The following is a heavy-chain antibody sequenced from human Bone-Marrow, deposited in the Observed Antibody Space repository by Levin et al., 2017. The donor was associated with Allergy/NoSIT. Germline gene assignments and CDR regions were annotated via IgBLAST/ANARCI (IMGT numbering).Heavy chain of an antibody. CDR3: ARQGGYTYVPFDL. CDR1: EFTVSTYY. D-gene: IGHD5-18*01. J-gene: IGHJ4*02. V-gene: IGHV3-53*01. CDR2: MYSGGQT. Sequence: GGSLRLSCRASEFTVSTYYMNWVRQAPGKGLEWVSVMYSGGQTYYADSVKGRFTFSRDNSKNTLYLQMHSLRAEDTAVYYCARQGGYTYVPFDLWGQGTLVTVSS.